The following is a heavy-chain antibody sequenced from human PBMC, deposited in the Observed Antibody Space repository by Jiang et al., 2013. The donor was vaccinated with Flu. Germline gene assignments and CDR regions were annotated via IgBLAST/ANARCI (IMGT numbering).Heavy chain of an antibody. CDR1: GYSFANYW. Sequence: GAEVKKPGESLKISCKASGYSFANYWIGWVRQVPGKGLEWMGIIYPGGSNTRYRPSFQGQVTMSVDKSISTAYLQWSSLKASDTAIYYCARPSDYGDYPKYWGQGTPVTVSS. J-gene: IGHJ4*02. CDR2: IYPGGSNT. CDR3: ARPSDYGDYPKY. D-gene: IGHD4-17*01. V-gene: IGHV5-51*03.